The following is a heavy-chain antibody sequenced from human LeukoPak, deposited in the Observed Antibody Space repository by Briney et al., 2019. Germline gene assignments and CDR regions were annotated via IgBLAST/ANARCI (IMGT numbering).Heavy chain of an antibody. CDR2: FYYTGTT. CDR1: GFSLSTSGVG. J-gene: IGHJ6*03. CDR3: ARDVADPPDYYYYYMDV. V-gene: IGHV4-61*08. Sequence: SGPTPVKPTQTLTLTCTFSGFSLSTSGVGVGWIRQPPGKGLEWIGYFYYTGTTNYNPSLKSRVSISVDTSKNQFSLKLSSVTAADTAVYYCARDVADPPDYYYYYMDVWSKGTTVTVSS.